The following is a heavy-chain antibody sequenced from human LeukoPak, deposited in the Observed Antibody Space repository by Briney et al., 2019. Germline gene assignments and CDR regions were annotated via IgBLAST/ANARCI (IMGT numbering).Heavy chain of an antibody. D-gene: IGHD4-23*01. V-gene: IGHV4-39*01. Sequence: SETLSLTCTVSGGSISRSSDYWGWIRQPSGKGLEWIGSINYRGSTYYNPSLRSRVTISIDTYKNQFSLRLSSMTAADTAVYYCARQFAGRWPDHFLYWGQGTLVTVSS. CDR3: ARQFAGRWPDHFLY. J-gene: IGHJ4*02. CDR1: GGSISRSSDY. CDR2: INYRGST.